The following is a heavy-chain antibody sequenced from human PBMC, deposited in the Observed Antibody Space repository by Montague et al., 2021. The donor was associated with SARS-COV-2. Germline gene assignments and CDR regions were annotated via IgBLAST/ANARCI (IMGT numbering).Heavy chain of an antibody. J-gene: IGHJ3*02. CDR3: ARDSRNWYGPIGFDI. D-gene: IGHD6-13*01. Sequence: CAISGDSVSSNTAAWNWIRQSPSRGLVWLGRKFYRSKWYNEFAESVKSRISINADTSKNEVSLQLKYVTPEDTAMYYCARDSRNWYGPIGFDIWGQGTVVTGS. CDR1: GDSVSSNTAA. CDR2: KFYRSKWYN. V-gene: IGHV6-1*01.